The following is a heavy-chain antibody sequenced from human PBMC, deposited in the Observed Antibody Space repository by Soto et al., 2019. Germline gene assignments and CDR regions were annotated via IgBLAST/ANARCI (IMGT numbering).Heavy chain of an antibody. CDR1: GFTFSNYG. J-gene: IGHJ4*02. V-gene: IGHV3-21*01. Sequence: EVQLVESGGGLVKPGGSLRLSCAASGFTFSNYGMNWVRQAPGKGLEWVSSISSSSSYMYYADSVKGRFTISRDNAKNSLSLQMNSLRAEDTAVYYCARDCSSARCYGGHLDYWGQGTLVTVSS. CDR2: ISSSSSYM. CDR3: ARDCSSARCYGGHLDY. D-gene: IGHD2-2*01.